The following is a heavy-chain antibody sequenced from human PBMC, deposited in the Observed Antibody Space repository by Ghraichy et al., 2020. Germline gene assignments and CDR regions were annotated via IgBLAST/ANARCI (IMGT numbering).Heavy chain of an antibody. CDR1: GFTFSNAW. CDR3: TTDYYYDNRGNDY. CDR2: IKSKTDGGTT. V-gene: IGHV3-15*01. D-gene: IGHD3-22*01. J-gene: IGHJ4*02. Sequence: GGSLRLSCAASGFTFSNAWMSWVRQAPGKGLEWVGRIKSKTDGGTTDYAAPVKGRFTISRDDSKNTLYLQMNSLKTEDTAVYYCTTDYYYDNRGNDYWGQGTLVNVSS.